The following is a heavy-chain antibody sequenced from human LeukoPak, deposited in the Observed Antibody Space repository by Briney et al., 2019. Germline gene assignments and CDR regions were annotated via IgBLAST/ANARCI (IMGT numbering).Heavy chain of an antibody. V-gene: IGHV3-7*01. J-gene: IGHJ4*02. CDR3: ARGVRYDSSGYFNY. Sequence: GGSLRLSCAASGFTFSSYWMSWVRQAPGKGLEWVANIKQDGSEKYYVDSVKGRFTISRDNAKNSLYLQMNSLRAEDTAVYYCARGVRYDSSGYFNYWGQGTLVTVSS. D-gene: IGHD3-22*01. CDR1: GFTFSSYW. CDR2: IKQDGSEK.